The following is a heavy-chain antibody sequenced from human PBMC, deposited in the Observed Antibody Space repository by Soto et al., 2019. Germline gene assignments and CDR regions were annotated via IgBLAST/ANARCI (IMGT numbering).Heavy chain of an antibody. CDR1: GFTVSSNY. D-gene: IGHD6-19*01. V-gene: IGHV3-66*01. J-gene: IGHJ4*02. Sequence: PGVSLRLSCAASGFTVSSNYMSWVRQAPGKGLEWVSVIYSGGSTYYADSVKGRFTISRDNSKNTLYLQMNSLRAEDTAVYYCAIEPGYSRGWYDYWGQGTLVTVSS. CDR2: IYSGGST. CDR3: AIEPGYSRGWYDY.